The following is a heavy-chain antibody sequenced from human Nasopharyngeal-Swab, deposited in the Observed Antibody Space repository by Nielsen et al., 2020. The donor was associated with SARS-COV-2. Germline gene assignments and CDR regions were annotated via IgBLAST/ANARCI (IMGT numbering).Heavy chain of an antibody. CDR2: IDGSGST. CDR3: VRDGWGFDGMDF. D-gene: IGHD3-10*01. Sequence: SETLSLTCTVSGGSINSNDYYWTWIRQPAGRGLEWIGRIDGSGSTNYKPSLKSRVTISVDTSKKQFSLEMTSVTAEDTAVYYCVRDGWGFDGMDFWGKGTTVTVS. CDR1: GGSINSNDYY. V-gene: IGHV4-61*02. J-gene: IGHJ6*04.